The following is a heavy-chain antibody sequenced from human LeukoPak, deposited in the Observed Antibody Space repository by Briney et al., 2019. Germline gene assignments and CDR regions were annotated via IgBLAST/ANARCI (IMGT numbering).Heavy chain of an antibody. D-gene: IGHD2-2*01. CDR1: GGSISSYY. Sequence: SETLSLTCTVSGGSISSYYWSWIRQPPGKGLEWIGYIYYSGSTNYNPSLKSRVTVSVDTSKNQFSLKLSSVTAADTAVYYCARVSGFVVVPAAISGWFDPWGQGTLVTVSS. CDR3: ARVSGFVVVPAAISGWFDP. J-gene: IGHJ5*02. CDR2: IYYSGST. V-gene: IGHV4-59*01.